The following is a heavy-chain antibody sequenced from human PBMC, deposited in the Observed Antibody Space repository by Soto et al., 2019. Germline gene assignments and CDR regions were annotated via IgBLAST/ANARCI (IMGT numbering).Heavy chain of an antibody. D-gene: IGHD1-7*01. Sequence: LSLTCTVSGGSISSYYWSWIRQPPGKGLEWIGYIYYSGSTNYNPSLKSRVTISVDTSKNQFSLKLSSVTAADTAVYYCARVPVGGLELIFDYWGQGTLVTVSS. CDR3: ARVPVGGLELIFDY. CDR1: GGSISSYY. J-gene: IGHJ4*02. V-gene: IGHV4-59*01. CDR2: IYYSGST.